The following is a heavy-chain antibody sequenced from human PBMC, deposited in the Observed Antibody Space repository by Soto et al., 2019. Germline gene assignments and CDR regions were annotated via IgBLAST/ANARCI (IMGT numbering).Heavy chain of an antibody. CDR1: GYSFTNSW. Sequence: GESLKISCKASGYSFTNSWIAWVRQVPGKGLECMGIIYPSDSDTRYSPSFQGQVTISVDKSISTAYLQWSSLKASDTAIYFCARHGKLAKNTNYFDFWGQGTLVTVSS. V-gene: IGHV5-51*01. D-gene: IGHD5-12*01. CDR2: IYPSDSDT. J-gene: IGHJ4*02. CDR3: ARHGKLAKNTNYFDF.